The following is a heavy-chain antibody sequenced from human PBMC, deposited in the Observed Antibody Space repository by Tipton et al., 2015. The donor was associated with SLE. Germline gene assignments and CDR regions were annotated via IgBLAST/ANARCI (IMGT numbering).Heavy chain of an antibody. D-gene: IGHD5-12*01. CDR2: MYHSGST. Sequence: TLSLTCTVSGGSISSGGYYWSWIRQHPGKGLEWIGYMYHSGSTYYNPSLKSRVTISVDTSKNQFSLKLSSVTAADTAVYYCARAKLATDPLYFDYGMDVWGQGTTVTVSS. CDR1: GGSISSGGYY. J-gene: IGHJ6*02. CDR3: ARAKLATDPLYFDYGMDV. V-gene: IGHV4-31*03.